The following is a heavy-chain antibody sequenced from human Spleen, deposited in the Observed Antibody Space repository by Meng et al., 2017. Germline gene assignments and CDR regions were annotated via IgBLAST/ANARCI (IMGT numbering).Heavy chain of an antibody. CDR1: GFTFSSYG. J-gene: IGHJ4*02. V-gene: IGHV3-33*01. CDR3: ARENSIAVAGGLHY. D-gene: IGHD6-19*01. CDR2: IWYDGSNK. Sequence: QVQLVGSGGGVVQPGRSLRLSCAASGFTFSSYGMHWVRQAPGKGLEWVAVIWYDGSNKYYADSVKGRFTISRDNSKNTLYLQMNSLRAEDTAVYYCARENSIAVAGGLHYWGQGALVTVSS.